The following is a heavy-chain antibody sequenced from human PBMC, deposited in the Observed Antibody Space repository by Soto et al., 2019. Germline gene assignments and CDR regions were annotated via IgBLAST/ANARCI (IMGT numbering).Heavy chain of an antibody. CDR1: GVTFSNSW. CDR3: ARDRLNNAYNTFFDY. CDR2: INADGSSI. Sequence: GGSLRLSCAASGVTFSNSWMHWVRQAPGKGLVWLSHINADGSSIRYADSVRGRLTISRDNAKNTLFLQMSSLTAEDTAVYFCARDRLNNAYNTFFDYWGQGTLVTVSS. D-gene: IGHD1-1*01. V-gene: IGHV3-74*01. J-gene: IGHJ4*02.